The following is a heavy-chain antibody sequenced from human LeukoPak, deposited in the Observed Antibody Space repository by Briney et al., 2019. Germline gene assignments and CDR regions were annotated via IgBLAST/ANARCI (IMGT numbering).Heavy chain of an antibody. Sequence: GGSLRLSCEASGFTFSSYSMNWVRQAPGKGLEWVSSIGSSSSYIYYADSVKGRFTISRDNAKNSLYLQMNSLRAEDTAVYYCARCLYYYDSSGYPYYYGMDVWGQGTTVTVPS. CDR3: ARCLYYYDSSGYPYYYGMDV. J-gene: IGHJ6*02. D-gene: IGHD3-22*01. V-gene: IGHV3-21*01. CDR2: IGSSSSYI. CDR1: GFTFSSYS.